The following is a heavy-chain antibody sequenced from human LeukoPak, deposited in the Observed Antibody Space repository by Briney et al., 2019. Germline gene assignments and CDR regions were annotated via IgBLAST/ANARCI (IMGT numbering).Heavy chain of an antibody. Sequence: GGSLRLSCAASGFTFSTYAMHWVRQAPGKGLEYVSAISSNGGSTYHANSVKGRFTISRDNSKNTLYLQMGSLRAEDMAVYYCARARITMIGDAFDIWGQGTMVTVSS. CDR3: ARARITMIGDAFDI. V-gene: IGHV3-64*01. D-gene: IGHD3-22*01. J-gene: IGHJ3*02. CDR2: ISSNGGST. CDR1: GFTFSTYA.